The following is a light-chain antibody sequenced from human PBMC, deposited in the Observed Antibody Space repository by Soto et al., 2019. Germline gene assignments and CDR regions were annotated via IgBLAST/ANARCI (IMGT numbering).Light chain of an antibody. Sequence: QSVLTQPPSASGTPGQRVTISCSGSSSNIGNNYVHWYQQLRGTAPKLLIFKSNQRPSGVPARFSGSTSGTSACLAISGLRSEAEVDYYCATWDYRRSCVLFGEGTNVTVL. V-gene: IGLV1-47*01. CDR3: ATWDYRRSCVL. J-gene: IGLJ2*01. CDR2: KSN. CDR1: SSNIGNNY.